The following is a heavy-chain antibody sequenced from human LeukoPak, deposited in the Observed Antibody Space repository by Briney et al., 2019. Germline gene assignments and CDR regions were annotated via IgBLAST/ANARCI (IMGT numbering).Heavy chain of an antibody. CDR2: IYYSGST. D-gene: IGHD3-3*01. Sequence: TSETLSLTCTVSGGYISSSSYYWGWIRQPPGKGLEWIGSIYYSGSTYYNPSLKSRVTISVDTSKNQFSLKLSSVTAADTAVYYCARVTSPIAPYTIFGVVGEFDYWGQGTLVTVSS. V-gene: IGHV4-39*01. J-gene: IGHJ4*02. CDR1: GGYISSSSYY. CDR3: ARVTSPIAPYTIFGVVGEFDY.